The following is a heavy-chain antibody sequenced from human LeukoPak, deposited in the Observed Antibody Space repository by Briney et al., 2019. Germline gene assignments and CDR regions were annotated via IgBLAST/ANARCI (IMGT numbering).Heavy chain of an antibody. J-gene: IGHJ4*02. V-gene: IGHV3-30-3*01. CDR3: ARELGQQLLSEMFDY. Sequence: GRSLRLSCAASGFTFSSYAMHWVRQAPGKGLEWVAVISYDGSNKYYADSVKGRFTISRDNSKNTLYLQMNSLRAEDTAVYYCARELGQQLLSEMFDYWGQGTLVTVSS. CDR2: ISYDGSNK. D-gene: IGHD6-13*01. CDR1: GFTFSSYA.